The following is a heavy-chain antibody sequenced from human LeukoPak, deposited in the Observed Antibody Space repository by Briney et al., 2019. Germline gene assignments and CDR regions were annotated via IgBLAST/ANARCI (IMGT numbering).Heavy chain of an antibody. D-gene: IGHD2-2*01. CDR2: INPNSGGT. J-gene: IGHJ4*02. V-gene: IGHV1-2*02. CDR3: ARGPPLVPAPYLEYYFDY. CDR1: GYTFTGYY. Sequence: ASVKVSCKASGYTFTGYYMHWVRQAPGQGLEWMGWINPNSGGTNYAQKFQGRVTMTRDTSISTAYMELSRLRSDDTAVYYCARGPPLVPAPYLEYYFDYWGQGTLVTVSS.